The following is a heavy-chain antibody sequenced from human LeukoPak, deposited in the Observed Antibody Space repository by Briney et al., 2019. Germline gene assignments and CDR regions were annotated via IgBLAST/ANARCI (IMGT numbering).Heavy chain of an antibody. J-gene: IGHJ3*02. CDR2: IYYSGST. D-gene: IGHD3-10*01. Sequence: SETLSLTCTVSGGSISSSSYYWGWIRQPPGKGLEWIGSIYYSGSTYYNPSLKSRVTISVDTSKNQFSLKLSSVTAADTAVYYCARRFGSTLVSNGAFDIWGQGTMVTVSS. V-gene: IGHV4-39*01. CDR3: ARRFGSTLVSNGAFDI. CDR1: GGSISSSSYY.